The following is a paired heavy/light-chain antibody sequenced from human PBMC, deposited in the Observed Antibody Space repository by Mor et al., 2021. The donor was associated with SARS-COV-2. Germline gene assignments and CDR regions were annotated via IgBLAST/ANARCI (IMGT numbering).Heavy chain of an antibody. CDR1: GGSFSGHY. Sequence: QVSLQQWGAGLLKPSETLSLSCGVYGGSFSGHYWSWIRQAPGKGLEWIGEINDRGSTNYKPSLKSRATISVDTSKKQFSLTLTSVTVADTAVYYCAPNPQASYSPSSEAYWGRGTLVTVSS. D-gene: IGHD1-26*01. CDR3: APNPQASYSPSSEAY. CDR2: INDRGST. V-gene: IGHV4-34*01. J-gene: IGHJ4*01.
Light chain of an antibody. CDR1: QSVTSSC. Sequence: EIVLTQSPVTLSLSPGERATLSCRASQSVTSSCLAWYQQKPGQAPSLLIYGASNRATGIPDRFSGSGSGTDFTLSISRLEPEDFAMYYCQQYGTSEVTFGQGTRLEIK. J-gene: IGKJ5*01. CDR3: QQYGTSEVT. V-gene: IGKV3-20*01. CDR2: GAS.